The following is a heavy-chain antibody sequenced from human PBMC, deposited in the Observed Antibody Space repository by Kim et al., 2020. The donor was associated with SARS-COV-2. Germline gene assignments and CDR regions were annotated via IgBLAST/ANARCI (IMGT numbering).Heavy chain of an antibody. V-gene: IGHV5-51*01. CDR2: IYPGDSDT. Sequence: GESLKISCKGSGYSFTSYWIGWVRQMPGKGLEWMGIIYPGDSDTRYSPSFEGQVTKSADKSISTAYLQWSNLKASDSGMYYCARGPSGSSIVVVVAGDYWGQGTLVTVSS. CDR3: ARGPSGSSIVVVVAGDY. J-gene: IGHJ4*02. D-gene: IGHD2-15*01. CDR1: GYSFTSYW.